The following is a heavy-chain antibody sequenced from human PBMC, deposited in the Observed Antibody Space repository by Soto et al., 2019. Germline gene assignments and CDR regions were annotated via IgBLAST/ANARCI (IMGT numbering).Heavy chain of an antibody. J-gene: IGHJ4*02. D-gene: IGHD6-19*01. CDR3: AHGSGWLFDY. Sequence: QITLKESGPTLVKPTQTLTLTCTFSGFSLTSSAVGVGWIRQPPGKAPEWLALPYWEDANQYSPSLRNRLTPTKATSKNHVVLTTSDMAPVDTATFYCAHGSGWLFDYWGQGTLVTVSS. CDR2: PYWEDAN. V-gene: IGHV2-5*02. CDR1: GFSLTSSAVG.